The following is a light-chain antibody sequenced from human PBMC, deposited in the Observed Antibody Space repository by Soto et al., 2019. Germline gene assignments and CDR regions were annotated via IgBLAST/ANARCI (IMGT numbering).Light chain of an antibody. CDR1: SNDVGGYNY. CDR3: SSYTSSSTLYV. CDR2: EVS. V-gene: IGLV2-14*01. J-gene: IGLJ1*01. Sequence: QSVLTQPASVSGSPGQSITISCTGTSNDVGGYNYVSWYQQHPGKAPKLMIYEVSNRPSGVSNRFSGSKSGNTASLTISGLQAEDEADYYCSSYTSSSTLYVFXPGTKVTVL.